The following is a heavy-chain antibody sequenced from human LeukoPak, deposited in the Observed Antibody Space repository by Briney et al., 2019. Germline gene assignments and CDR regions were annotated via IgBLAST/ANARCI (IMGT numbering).Heavy chain of an antibody. Sequence: SETLSLTCTVSGGSISSYYWSWLRQPPGKGLEWIGYIYYSGSTNYNPSLKSRVTISVDTSKNQFSLKLSSVTAADTAVYYCAGGAIAAAGKGVFGSFDYWGQGTLVTVSS. V-gene: IGHV4-59*08. D-gene: IGHD6-13*01. CDR1: GGSISSYY. CDR3: AGGAIAAAGKGVFGSFDY. CDR2: IYYSGST. J-gene: IGHJ4*02.